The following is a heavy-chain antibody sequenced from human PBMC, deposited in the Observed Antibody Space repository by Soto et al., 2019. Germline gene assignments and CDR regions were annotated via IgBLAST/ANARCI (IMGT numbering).Heavy chain of an antibody. CDR1: GFTFSSYD. CDR3: AKLVDKSVDDY. CDR2: ISYDGSNI. V-gene: IGHV3-30*18. J-gene: IGHJ4*02. D-gene: IGHD2-21*01. Sequence: GGSLRLSCAASGFTFSSYDMHWVRQAPGKGLKWVAVISYDGSNIYYADSVKGRFTISRDNSKNTLYLQMNSLRAEDTAVYFCAKLVDKSVDDYWGQGTLVTVSS.